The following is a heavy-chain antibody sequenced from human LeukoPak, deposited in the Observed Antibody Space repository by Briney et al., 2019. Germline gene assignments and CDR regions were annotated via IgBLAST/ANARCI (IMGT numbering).Heavy chain of an antibody. J-gene: IGHJ4*02. CDR2: TYYRSKCSN. CDR1: GDSVSSNSVA. CDR3: VRSRGGDFDH. V-gene: IGHV6-1*01. D-gene: IGHD3-16*01. Sequence: SQTLSLTCAISGDSVSSNSVAWNWIRQSPSRGLEWLGSTYYRSKCSNDYAVSVRSRITINPDTSKNQFSLQLNSVTPADAAVYYCVRSRGGDFDHWGQGTLVTVSS.